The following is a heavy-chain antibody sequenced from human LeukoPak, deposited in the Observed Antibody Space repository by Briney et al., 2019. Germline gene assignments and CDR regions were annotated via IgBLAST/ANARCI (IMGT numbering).Heavy chain of an antibody. V-gene: IGHV1-24*01. CDR2: FDPEDGET. CDR3: ATGEGTGSSGPPLPY. Sequence: ASVKVSCKVSGYTLTELSMHWVRQAPGKGLEWMGGFDPEDGETIYAQKFQGRVTMTEDTSTDTAYMELSSLRSEDTAVYYCATGEGTGSSGPPLPYWGQGTLVTVSS. J-gene: IGHJ4*02. D-gene: IGHD3-10*01. CDR1: GYTLTELS.